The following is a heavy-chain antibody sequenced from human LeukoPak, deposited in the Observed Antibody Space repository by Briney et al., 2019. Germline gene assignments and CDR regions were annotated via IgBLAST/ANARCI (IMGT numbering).Heavy chain of an antibody. Sequence: GGSLRLSCAASGFTFSSYWMHWVRQAPGKGLVWVSRINNDGSSTSYADSVKGRFTISRGNAKNTLYLQMNSLRAEDAAVYYCARVPGDCGGDCYSYYYYYMDVWGKGTTVTVSS. V-gene: IGHV3-74*01. J-gene: IGHJ6*03. CDR2: INNDGSST. CDR1: GFTFSSYW. D-gene: IGHD2-21*01. CDR3: ARVPGDCGGDCYSYYYYYMDV.